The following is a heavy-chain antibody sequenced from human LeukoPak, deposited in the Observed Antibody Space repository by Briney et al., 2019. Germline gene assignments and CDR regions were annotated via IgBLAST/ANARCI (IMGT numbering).Heavy chain of an antibody. CDR3: AKDLSGCSGGSCYPDAFDI. CDR1: GFTFSSYA. Sequence: GGSLRLSCAASGFTFSSYAMSWVRQAPGKGLEWVSAISGSGGSTYYADSVKGRFTIYRDNSKNTLYLQRNSLRAEDTAVYYCAKDLSGCSGGSCYPDAFDIWGQGTMVTVSS. J-gene: IGHJ3*02. D-gene: IGHD2-15*01. CDR2: ISGSGGST. V-gene: IGHV3-23*01.